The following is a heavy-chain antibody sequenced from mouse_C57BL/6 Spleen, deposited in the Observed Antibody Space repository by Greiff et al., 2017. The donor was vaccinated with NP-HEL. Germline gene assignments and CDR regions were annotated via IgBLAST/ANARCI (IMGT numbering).Heavy chain of an antibody. CDR1: GYAFSSSW. D-gene: IGHD2-4*01. CDR3: AKAYYDYGGAMDY. J-gene: IGHJ4*01. CDR2: IYPGDGDT. V-gene: IGHV1-82*01. Sequence: QVQLQQSGPELVKPGASVKISCKASGYAFSSSWMNWVKQMPGKGLEWIGRIYPGDGDTNYNGKFKGKATLTADKSSSTAYMQLSSLTSEDSAVYFCAKAYYDYGGAMDYWGQGTSVTVSS.